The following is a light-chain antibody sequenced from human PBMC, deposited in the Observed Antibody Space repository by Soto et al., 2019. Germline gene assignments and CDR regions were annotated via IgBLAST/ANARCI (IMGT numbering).Light chain of an antibody. V-gene: IGLV2-14*01. CDR1: SSDVGAYSY. CDR2: GVG. CDR3: SSYASGSIYV. J-gene: IGLJ1*01. Sequence: QSALTQPASVSGSPGQSITISCTGSSSDVGAYSYVSWYLQHPGKAPKLLIYGVGNRPSGVSARFSGSKSGNTASLTISVLQAEDESDYYCSSYASGSIYVFGTGTKLTVL.